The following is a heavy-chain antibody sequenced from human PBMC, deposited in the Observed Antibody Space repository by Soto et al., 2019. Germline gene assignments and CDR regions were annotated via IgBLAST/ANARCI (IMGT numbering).Heavy chain of an antibody. Sequence: EEQLVESGGGLVQPGGSLRLTCAVSGFSFRSDWMNWVRQAPGKGLEWVAHTNQDGSQKYYVDSVKGRFTIFRDNAKNSLYLQMNNLRVEDTAVYCCSGGVGDAFWGQGTLVTVSS. CDR2: TNQDGSQK. J-gene: IGHJ4*02. CDR3: SGGVGDAF. D-gene: IGHD1-26*01. V-gene: IGHV3-7*04. CDR1: GFSFRSDW.